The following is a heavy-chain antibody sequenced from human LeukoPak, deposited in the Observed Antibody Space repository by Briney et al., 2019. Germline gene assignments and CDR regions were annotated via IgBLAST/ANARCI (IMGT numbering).Heavy chain of an antibody. CDR3: AYRNFHDSSGHFYYYFDY. CDR2: ISGSGYST. J-gene: IGHJ4*02. Sequence: QPGGYLTFTCAASGFTFSSYAMSWDRPAPGKGLDWVSGISGSGYSTYYADSVKGRFTISRDNSKNTLYLQLNSLSADDTAVYHCAYRNFHDSSGHFYYYFDYWGQGTLVTVST. CDR1: GFTFSSYA. D-gene: IGHD3-22*01. V-gene: IGHV3-23*01.